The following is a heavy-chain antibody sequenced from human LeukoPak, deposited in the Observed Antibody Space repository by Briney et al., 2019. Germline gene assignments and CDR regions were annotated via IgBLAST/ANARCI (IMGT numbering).Heavy chain of an antibody. CDR2: IYYSGST. J-gene: IGHJ3*02. CDR3: ARVAESGYEGHDAFDI. CDR1: GGSISSSSYY. D-gene: IGHD5-12*01. Sequence: SETLSLTCTVSGGSISSSSYYWGWIRQPPGKGLEWIGSIYYSGSTYYNPSLKSRVTISVDTSKNQFSLKLSSVTAADMAVYYCARVAESGYEGHDAFDIWGQGTMVTVSS. V-gene: IGHV4-39*07.